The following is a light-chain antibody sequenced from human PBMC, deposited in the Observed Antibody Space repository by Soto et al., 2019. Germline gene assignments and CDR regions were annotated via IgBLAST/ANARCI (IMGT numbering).Light chain of an antibody. CDR2: GAS. CDR3: QQYETESRS. J-gene: IGKJ3*01. Sequence: EIVLTQSPGTLSMSPGERATLSCRASQSLSSSSLAWYQQKPGQAPRLLISGASSRAADIPDRFSGGGSGTDFALTIIRLEPEDFAVYYCQQYETESRSFGKGNKGDIK. CDR1: QSLSSSS. V-gene: IGKV3-20*01.